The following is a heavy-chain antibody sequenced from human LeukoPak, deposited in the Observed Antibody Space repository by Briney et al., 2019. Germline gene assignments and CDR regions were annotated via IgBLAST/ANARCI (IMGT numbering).Heavy chain of an antibody. V-gene: IGHV1-69*13. D-gene: IGHD2-15*01. Sequence: SVKVSCKASGGTFSSYAISWVRQAPGQGLEWMGGIIPIFGTANYAQKFQGRVTITADESTSTAYMELSSLRSEDTAAYYCASLFHCSGGSCYSDFDYWGQGTLVTVSS. CDR1: GGTFSSYA. CDR2: IIPIFGTA. CDR3: ASLFHCSGGSCYSDFDY. J-gene: IGHJ4*02.